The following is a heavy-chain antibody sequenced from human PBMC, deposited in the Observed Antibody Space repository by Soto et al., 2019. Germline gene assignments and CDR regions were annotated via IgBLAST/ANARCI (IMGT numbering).Heavy chain of an antibody. Sequence: GASVEVSGKVSGNTRRGLPMHWLLQAPLKVLELMGSLDYEEGERNFAQTFQGRINMTRDTSTSTVYMELRSLRSEDTAIYYCARSSAGVFGIIIEGSNWLAPWGQGSLVTVSS. CDR2: LDYEEGER. CDR1: GNTRRGLP. D-gene: IGHD3-16*02. CDR3: ARSSAGVFGIIIEGSNWLAP. J-gene: IGHJ5*02. V-gene: IGHV1-24*01.